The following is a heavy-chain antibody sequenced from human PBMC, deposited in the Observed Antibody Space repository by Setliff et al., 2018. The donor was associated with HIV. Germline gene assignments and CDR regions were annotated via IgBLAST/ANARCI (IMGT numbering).Heavy chain of an antibody. CDR2: ISGSGGST. V-gene: IGHV3-23*01. CDR3: AKSFNSGPTNWNIDV. D-gene: IGHD1-20*01. J-gene: IGHJ6*03. CDR1: GFTFSSYS. Sequence: GGSLRLSCAASGFTFSSYSMNWVRQAPGKGLEWVSAISGSGGSTYYADSVRGRFTISRDNSKNTLYLQMNSLRSEDTAVYFCAKSFNSGPTNWNIDVWGTGTTVTVSS.